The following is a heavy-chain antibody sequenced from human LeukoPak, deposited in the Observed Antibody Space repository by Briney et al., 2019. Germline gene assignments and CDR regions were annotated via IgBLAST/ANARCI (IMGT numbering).Heavy chain of an antibody. CDR2: ISGSGGST. J-gene: IGHJ5*02. CDR1: GFIFSSYA. V-gene: IGHV3-23*01. CDR3: ASLGYCSSTSCSDP. D-gene: IGHD2-2*01. Sequence: GGSLRLSCAASGFIFSSYAMSWVRQALGKGLEWVSAISGSGGSTYYADSVKGRFTISRDNSKNTLYLQMNSLRAEDTAVYYCASLGYCSSTSCSDPWGQGTLVTVSS.